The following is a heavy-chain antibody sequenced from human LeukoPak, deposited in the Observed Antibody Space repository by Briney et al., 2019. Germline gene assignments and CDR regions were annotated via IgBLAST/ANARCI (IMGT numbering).Heavy chain of an antibody. J-gene: IGHJ6*02. CDR3: ATDSRTLAAGTWYYYYGMDV. CDR1: GGTFSDYA. D-gene: IGHD6-13*01. V-gene: IGHV1-69*13. Sequence: GASVKVSCKTSGGTFSDYALSWVRQAPGQGLEWLGGIIPVFGTANYPQKFQGRVTMTADESTSTAYMELRGLRTEDTAVYYCATDSRTLAAGTWYYYYGMDVWGQGTTVTVSS. CDR2: IIPVFGTA.